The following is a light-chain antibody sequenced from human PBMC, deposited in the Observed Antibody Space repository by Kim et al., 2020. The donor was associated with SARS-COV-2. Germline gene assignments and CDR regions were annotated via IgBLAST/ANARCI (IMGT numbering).Light chain of an antibody. CDR1: SSDIGNYNF. CDR2: DVS. Sequence: GHSITLSCTGTSSDIGNYNFASWSQQHPGKAPKLLIYDVSKRPSGVSDRFSGSKSGNTASLTISGLQAEDEADYYCSSHIGSSTWVFGGGTQLTVL. CDR3: SSHIGSSTWV. V-gene: IGLV2-14*04. J-gene: IGLJ3*02.